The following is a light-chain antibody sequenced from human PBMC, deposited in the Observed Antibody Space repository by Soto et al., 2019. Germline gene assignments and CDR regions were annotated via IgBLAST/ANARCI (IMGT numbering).Light chain of an antibody. CDR3: LQHKSHPLT. Sequence: DIQMTQSPSAMSASVGDRVTITSRASQGISNDLAWFQQKPGKVPERLIFAASSLHSGVPSRFSGSGSGTEFNLPINSLQPEDVATDYCLQHKSHPLTFGGGTKVEIK. CDR1: QGISND. J-gene: IGKJ4*01. CDR2: AAS. V-gene: IGKV1-17*03.